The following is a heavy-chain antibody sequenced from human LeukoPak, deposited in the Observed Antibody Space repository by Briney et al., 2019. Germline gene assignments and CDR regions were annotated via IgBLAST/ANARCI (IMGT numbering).Heavy chain of an antibody. D-gene: IGHD5-18*01. J-gene: IGHJ4*02. CDR2: INPDGSYT. Sequence: PGGSLRLSCAASGFTFTNYWIHWVRQAPAKGLEWVSRINPDGSYTSYADSVKGRFTISRDNAKNTLYLQMNSLRAEDTAVYYCARVLGGYSYGFPVAYWGQGTLVTVSS. V-gene: IGHV3-74*01. CDR1: GFTFTNYW. CDR3: ARVLGGYSYGFPVAY.